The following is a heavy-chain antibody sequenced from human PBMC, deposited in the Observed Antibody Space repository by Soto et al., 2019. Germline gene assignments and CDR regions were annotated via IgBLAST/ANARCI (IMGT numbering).Heavy chain of an antibody. CDR1: GFTFSSYG. D-gene: IGHD6-19*01. CDR2: ISYDGSNK. CDR3: AKDEVRMAARRYYGMDV. V-gene: IGHV3-30*18. J-gene: IGHJ6*02. Sequence: GGSLRLSCAASGFTFSSYGMHWVRQAPGKGLEWVAVISYDGSNKYYADSVKGRFTISRDNSKNTLYLQMNSLRAEDTAVYYCAKDEVRMAARRYYGMDVAGQGTRVTVSS.